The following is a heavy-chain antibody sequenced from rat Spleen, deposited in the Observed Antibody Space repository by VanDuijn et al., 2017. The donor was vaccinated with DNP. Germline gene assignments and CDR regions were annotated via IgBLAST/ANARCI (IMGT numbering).Heavy chain of an antibody. V-gene: IGHV5-22*01. CDR1: GFTFRDYY. CDR2: ISYDGAS. CDR3: ARHVLPLRVWDY. Sequence: EVQLVESGGGLVQPGRSLKLSCVASGFTFRDYYMAWVRQVPTKGLEWVAYISYDGASYYRDSVKGRFTISRDNAKSTLYLQMISLRSEDMATYYCARHVLPLRVWDYWGQGVMVTVSS. J-gene: IGHJ2*01. D-gene: IGHD4-1*01.